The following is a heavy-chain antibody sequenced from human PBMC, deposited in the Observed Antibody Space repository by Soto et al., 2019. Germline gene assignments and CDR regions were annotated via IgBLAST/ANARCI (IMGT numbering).Heavy chain of an antibody. V-gene: IGHV1-58*02. J-gene: IGHJ4*02. Sequence: QMQLVQSGPEVKKPGTSVKVSCKASGFTFTSSAMQWVRQARGQRLEWIGWIVVGSGNTNYAQKFQERVTITRDMAKSNAYNELDSLRSGGKALYFLAAGGTMIVGPPGGHTYYFYYWGQGTLVTVSS. CDR1: GFTFTSSA. CDR3: AAGGTMIVGPPGGHTYYFYY. D-gene: IGHD3-22*01. CDR2: IVVGSGNT.